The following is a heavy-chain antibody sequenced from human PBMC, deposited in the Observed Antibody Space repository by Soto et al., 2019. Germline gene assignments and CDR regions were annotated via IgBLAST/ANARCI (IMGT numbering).Heavy chain of an antibody. J-gene: IGHJ6*01. CDR1: DDSIGSADYS. V-gene: IGHV4-30-4*01. D-gene: IGHD2-8*02. CDR3: VRGSQYFLHDTGHFAPYYVMDA. Sequence: QVHPQESGPGVVRPSQTLSLTCTVPDDSIGSADYSWNWIRQAPGRGLEWVATIDYRGDIYYNPSLTYRLNFYIDTSTDRFSLKLNLRSVTAADTAVYFCVRGSQYFLHDTGHFAPYYVMDAWGQGSTVTVSS. CDR2: IDYRGDI.